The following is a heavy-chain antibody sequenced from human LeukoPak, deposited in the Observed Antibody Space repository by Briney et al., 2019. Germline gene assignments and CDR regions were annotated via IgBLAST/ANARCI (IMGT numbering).Heavy chain of an antibody. D-gene: IGHD4-17*01. CDR1: GFTFVDYD. Sequence: QPGGPLRISCVASGFTFVDYDMCWCRQAPRKGLVWVFLISGDGGSTYYAASVKGRFTISRDNSKNSLYLQMNSLRTEDTALYYCAKDIYGDYSDYMDVWGKGTTVTVSS. V-gene: IGHV3-43*02. CDR3: AKDIYGDYSDYMDV. J-gene: IGHJ6*03. CDR2: ISGDGGST.